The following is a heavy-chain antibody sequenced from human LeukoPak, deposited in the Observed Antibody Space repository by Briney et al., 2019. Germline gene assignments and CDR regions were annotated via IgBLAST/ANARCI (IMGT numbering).Heavy chain of an antibody. V-gene: IGHV3-49*04. CDR2: IRRKVDGATT. CDR3: TRPLRGSGSYSFDH. CDR1: GYTFGDYG. J-gene: IGHJ4*02. D-gene: IGHD3-10*01. Sequence: PGGSLRLSCTVSGYTFGDYGLAWVRQAPGKSVEWVGFIRRKVDGATTEYAASVKGRFTISRDDSKRIAYLQMNSLRTEDTAVYYCTRPLRGSGSYSFDHWGRGTRVTVSS.